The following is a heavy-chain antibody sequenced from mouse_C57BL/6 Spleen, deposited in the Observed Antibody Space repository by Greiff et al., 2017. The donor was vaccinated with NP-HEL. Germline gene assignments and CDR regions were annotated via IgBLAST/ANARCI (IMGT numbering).Heavy chain of an antibody. CDR2: IYPGSGST. D-gene: IGHD2-3*01. J-gene: IGHJ1*03. Sequence: VQLQQSGAELVKPGASVKMSCKASGYTFTSYWITWVKQRPGQGLEWIGDIYPGSGSTNYNEKFKSKATLTVDTSSSTAYMQLSSLTSEDSAVYYCASDDGYYWYFDVWGTGTTVTVSS. V-gene: IGHV1-55*01. CDR3: ASDDGYYWYFDV. CDR1: GYTFTSYW.